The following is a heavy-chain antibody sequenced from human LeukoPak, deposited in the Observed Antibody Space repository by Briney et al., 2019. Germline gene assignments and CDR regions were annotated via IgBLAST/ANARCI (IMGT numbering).Heavy chain of an antibody. Sequence: ASETLSLTCTVSGGSISSSSYYWGWIRQPPGKGLEWIGSIYYSGSTYYNPSLKSRVTISVDTSKNQFSLKLSSVTAADTAVYYCAIQYGGSYLSYWGQGTLVTVSS. J-gene: IGHJ4*02. V-gene: IGHV4-39*07. CDR2: IYYSGST. D-gene: IGHD1-26*01. CDR1: GGSISSSSYY. CDR3: AIQYGGSYLSY.